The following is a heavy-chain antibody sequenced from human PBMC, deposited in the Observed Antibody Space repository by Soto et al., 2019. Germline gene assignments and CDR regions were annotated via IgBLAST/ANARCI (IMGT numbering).Heavy chain of an antibody. CDR3: ARVIYAAPDY. Sequence: SETLSLTCTVSGGSISSSSYYWGWIRQPPGKGLEWIGSIYYSGSTYYNPSLKSRVTISVDTSKNQFSLKLSSVTAADTAVYYCARVIYAAPDYWGQGTLVTVSS. V-gene: IGHV4-39*07. D-gene: IGHD3-16*01. J-gene: IGHJ4*02. CDR1: GGSISSSSYY. CDR2: IYYSGST.